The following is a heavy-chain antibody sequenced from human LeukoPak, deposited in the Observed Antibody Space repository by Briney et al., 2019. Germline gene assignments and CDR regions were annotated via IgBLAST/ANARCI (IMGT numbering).Heavy chain of an antibody. CDR1: GFTFSSYV. CDR2: ISGSGGST. D-gene: IGHD4-11*01. V-gene: IGHV3-23*01. Sequence: GGSLRPSCAASGFTFSSYVMSWVRQAPGKGLEWVSAISGSGGSTYYADSVKGRFTISRDNSKNTLYLQMNSLRAEDTAVYYCAKDLMTTVTSFDYWGQETLVTVSS. J-gene: IGHJ4*02. CDR3: AKDLMTTVTSFDY.